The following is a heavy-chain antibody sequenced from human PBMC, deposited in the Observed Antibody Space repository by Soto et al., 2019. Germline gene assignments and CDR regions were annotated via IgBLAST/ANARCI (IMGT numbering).Heavy chain of an antibody. J-gene: IGHJ4*02. CDR3: AKDHLIRDFWSGYWYYFDY. Sequence: GGSLRLSCAASGFTFSSYAMSWVRQAPGKGLEWVSAISGSGGSTYYADFVKGRFTISRDNSKNTLYLQMNSLRAEDTAVYYCAKDHLIRDFWSGYWYYFDYWGQGTLVTVSS. V-gene: IGHV3-23*01. CDR1: GFTFSSYA. D-gene: IGHD3-3*01. CDR2: ISGSGGST.